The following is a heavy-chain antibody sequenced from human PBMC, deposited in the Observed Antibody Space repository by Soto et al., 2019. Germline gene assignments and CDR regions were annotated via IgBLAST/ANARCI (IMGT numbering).Heavy chain of an antibody. D-gene: IGHD5-18*01. Sequence: SETLSLTCTVSGGSISSGDYYWSWIRQPPGKGLEWIGYIYYSGSTYYNPSLKSRVTISVDTSKNQFSLKLSFVTAADTAVYYCARGDTAMVIGAFDIWGQGTMVTVSS. CDR1: GGSISSGDYY. CDR3: ARGDTAMVIGAFDI. V-gene: IGHV4-30-4*01. CDR2: IYYSGST. J-gene: IGHJ3*02.